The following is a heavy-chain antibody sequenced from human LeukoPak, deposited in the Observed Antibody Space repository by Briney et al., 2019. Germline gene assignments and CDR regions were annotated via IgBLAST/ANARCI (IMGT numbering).Heavy chain of an antibody. CDR2: IRYDGSNK. CDR3: ATMQGSGGVGVDY. Sequence: GSLRLSCAASGFPFSSYGMHWVRQAPGKGLEWVAFIRYDGSNKYYADSVKGRFTISRDNSKNTLYLQMNSLRAEDTAVYYCATMQGSGGVGVDYWGQGTLVTVSS. J-gene: IGHJ4*02. CDR1: GFPFSSYG. V-gene: IGHV3-30*02. D-gene: IGHD3-10*01.